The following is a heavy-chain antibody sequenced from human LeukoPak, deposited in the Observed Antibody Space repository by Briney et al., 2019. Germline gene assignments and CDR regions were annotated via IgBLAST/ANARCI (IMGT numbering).Heavy chain of an antibody. CDR2: INAGNGNT. D-gene: IGHD2-15*01. V-gene: IGHV1-3*01. J-gene: IGHJ3*02. CDR1: GYTFTSYA. Sequence: ASVKVSCKASGYTFTSYAMHWVRQAPGQRLEWMGWINAGNGNTKYSQKLQGRVTITRDTSASTAYMELSSLRSEDTAVYYCARAGVVAATGAFDIWGQGTMVTVSS. CDR3: ARAGVVAATGAFDI.